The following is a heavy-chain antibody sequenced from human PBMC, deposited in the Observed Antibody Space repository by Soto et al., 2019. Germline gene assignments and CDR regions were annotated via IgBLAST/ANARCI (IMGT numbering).Heavy chain of an antibody. D-gene: IGHD3-16*02. CDR1: GLTFSSYS. J-gene: IGHJ3*02. V-gene: IGHV3-48*01. CDR3: ARDKDAFGGVIARDAFDI. CDR2: ISSSSSTI. Sequence: EVQLVESGGGLVQPGGSLRLSCAASGLTFSSYSMNWVRQAPGKGLEWDSYISSSSSTIYYADSVKGRFTIPRDNAKNSLYPQMTSLRAEDTAVYYCARDKDAFGGVIARDAFDIWGQGTMVTVSS.